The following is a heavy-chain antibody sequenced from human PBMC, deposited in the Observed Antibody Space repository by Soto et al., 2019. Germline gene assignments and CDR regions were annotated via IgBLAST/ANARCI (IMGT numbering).Heavy chain of an antibody. CDR3: VKDSGGKRGIPPDLRSYFDY. CDR2: ISSNGGST. D-gene: IGHD3-16*01. CDR1: GFTFSSYA. J-gene: IGHJ4*02. V-gene: IGHV3-64D*06. Sequence: GGSLRLSCSASGFTFSSYAMHWVRQAPGKGLEYVSAISSNGGSTYYADSVKGRFTISRDNSKNTLYLQMSSLRAEDTAVYYCVKDSGGKRGIPPDLRSYFDYWGQGTLVTVSS.